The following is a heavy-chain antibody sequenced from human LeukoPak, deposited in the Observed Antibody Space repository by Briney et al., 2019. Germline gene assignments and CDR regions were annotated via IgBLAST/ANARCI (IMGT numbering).Heavy chain of an antibody. CDR3: AKANGDPGSYSRGFDY. CDR1: GFTFDDYA. CDR2: ISSNSANI. J-gene: IGHJ4*02. V-gene: IGHV3-9*01. Sequence: PGGSLRLSCAASGFTFDDYAMRWVRQAPGKGLEWVSGISSNSANIGYADSVKGRFTISRDNAKNSLYLQMNSLRAEDTALYYCAKANGDPGSYSRGFDYWGQGSLVTVSS. D-gene: IGHD3-10*01.